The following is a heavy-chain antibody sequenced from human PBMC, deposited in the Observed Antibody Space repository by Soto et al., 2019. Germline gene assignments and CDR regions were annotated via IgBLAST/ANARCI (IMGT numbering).Heavy chain of an antibody. CDR2: VTGNADKT. Sequence: EVQLLESGGGLVQPGGSLRLSCAASGFTFSNYAMTWVRQAPGKGLEWVSGVTGNADKTYYADSVKGRFSIFRDNSKNTLYLQMNSLRAEDMAVYYCLRGCSSSSCSVWKYWGQGVLVTVSS. J-gene: IGHJ4*02. CDR1: GFTFSNYA. CDR3: LRGCSSSSCSVWKY. D-gene: IGHD2-2*01. V-gene: IGHV3-23*01.